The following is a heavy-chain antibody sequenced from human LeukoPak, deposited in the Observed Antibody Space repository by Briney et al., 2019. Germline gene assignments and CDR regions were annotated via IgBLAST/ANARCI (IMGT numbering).Heavy chain of an antibody. D-gene: IGHD6-19*01. Sequence: GGSLRLSCAASRFTFSNYWMHWVRQAPGKGLVWVSCINSDGSGTGYADSVKGRFTISRDNAKNTLYLQMNSLRGEDTAVYYCARGVAGIWLDPWGQGTLVTVSS. V-gene: IGHV3-74*01. CDR3: ARGVAGIWLDP. J-gene: IGHJ5*02. CDR1: RFTFSNYW. CDR2: INSDGSGT.